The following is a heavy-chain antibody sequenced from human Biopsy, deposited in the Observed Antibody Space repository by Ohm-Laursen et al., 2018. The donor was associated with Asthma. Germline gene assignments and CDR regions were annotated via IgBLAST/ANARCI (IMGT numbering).Heavy chain of an antibody. CDR3: ARDVMEWYLPAFDF. V-gene: IGHV1-69*01. Sequence: SSVKVSCKASGDSFSSYAISWVRQAPGQGLEWMGGLIPVLGTPDHAQMFEGRVTITADESTSTAYMELSSLSSEDTAVYYCARDVMEWYLPAFDFWGQGTLVTVSS. D-gene: IGHD3-3*01. CDR2: LIPVLGTP. CDR1: GDSFSSYA. J-gene: IGHJ4*02.